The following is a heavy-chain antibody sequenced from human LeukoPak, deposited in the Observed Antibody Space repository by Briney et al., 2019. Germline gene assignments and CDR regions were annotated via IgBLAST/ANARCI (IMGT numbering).Heavy chain of an antibody. CDR1: GGTFSSYA. D-gene: IGHD3-22*01. V-gene: IGHV1-69*04. CDR2: IIPILGIA. Sequence: ASVKVSCKASGGTFSSYAISWVRQAPGQGLEWMGRIIPILGIANYAQKFQGRVTITADKSTSTAYMELSSLRSEDTAVYYCARVDEEGDYYDSSGYSPPGYWGQGTLVTVS. J-gene: IGHJ4*02. CDR3: ARVDEEGDYYDSSGYSPPGY.